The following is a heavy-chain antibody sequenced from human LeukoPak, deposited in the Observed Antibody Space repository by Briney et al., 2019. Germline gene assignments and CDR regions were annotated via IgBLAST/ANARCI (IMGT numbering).Heavy chain of an antibody. CDR3: ARVAKERVGGVYYFDY. V-gene: IGHV3-13*01. Sequence: GGSLRLSFAPSGFPFSDYAMHWVRPATGKGLEWVSLIGTAGDTYYTGSVKGRFTISRENAKNSLYLQMNSLRAGDTAVYYCARVAKERVGGVYYFDYWGQGTLVTVSS. CDR1: GFPFSDYA. CDR2: IGTAGDT. J-gene: IGHJ4*02. D-gene: IGHD1-1*01.